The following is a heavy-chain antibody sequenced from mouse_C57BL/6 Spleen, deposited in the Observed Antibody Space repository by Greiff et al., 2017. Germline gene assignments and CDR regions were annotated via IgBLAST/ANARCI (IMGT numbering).Heavy chain of an antibody. CDR1: GYAFSSSW. D-gene: IGHD1-1*01. Sequence: VQLQQSGPELVKPGASVTISCKASGYAFSSSWMNWVKQRPGKGLEWIGRIYPGDGDTNYNGKFKGKATLTADKSTSTAYMQLSSLTSEDSAVYFCATTVDRAMDYWGQGTSVTVSS. J-gene: IGHJ4*01. CDR3: ATTVDRAMDY. CDR2: IYPGDGDT. V-gene: IGHV1-82*01.